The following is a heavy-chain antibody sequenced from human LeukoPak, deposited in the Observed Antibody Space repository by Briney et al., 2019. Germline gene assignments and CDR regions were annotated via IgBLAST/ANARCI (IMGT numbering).Heavy chain of an antibody. J-gene: IGHJ4*02. D-gene: IGHD1-7*01. CDR3: ATNNWNYVTENDY. CDR1: GGTFSSYA. Sequence: SVKVSCKASGGTFSSYAISWVRQAPGQGLEWMGGIIPIFGTANCAQKFQGRVTITADESTSTAYMELSSLRSEDTAVYYCATNNWNYVTENDYWGQGTLVTVSS. CDR2: IIPIFGTA. V-gene: IGHV1-69*13.